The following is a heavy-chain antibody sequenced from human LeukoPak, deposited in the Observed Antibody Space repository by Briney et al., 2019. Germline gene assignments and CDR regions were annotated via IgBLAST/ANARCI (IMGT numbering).Heavy chain of an antibody. J-gene: IGHJ4*02. D-gene: IGHD1-26*01. CDR2: IDPDRNVT. CDR1: GYTFIGYS. CDR3: ARDKSIGWERYPPDY. Sequence: ASVKVSCKASGYTFIGYSIYWVRQAPGQGLEYMGRIDPDRNVTDYSQKFQDRVTVTSDTFINTVYMELNRLRSDDTAVYYCARDKSIGWERYPPDYWGQGTLVTVSS. V-gene: IGHV1-2*02.